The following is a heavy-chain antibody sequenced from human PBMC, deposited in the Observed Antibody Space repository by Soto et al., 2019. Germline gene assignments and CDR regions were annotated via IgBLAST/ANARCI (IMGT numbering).Heavy chain of an antibody. CDR3: AHRILRTVFGLVTTTAIYFDF. V-gene: IGHV2-5*02. CDR2: IYWDDDK. D-gene: IGHD3-3*01. Sequence: QITLNESGPTVVKPAETLNLTCTFSGFSLTTSGVGVGWIRQSPGKAPEWLALIYWDDDKRYSASLKSRLTITKETSKNQVVLTMASVDPADTATYYCAHRILRTVFGLVTTTAIYFDFWGQGTPVVVSS. J-gene: IGHJ4*02. CDR1: GFSLTTSGVG.